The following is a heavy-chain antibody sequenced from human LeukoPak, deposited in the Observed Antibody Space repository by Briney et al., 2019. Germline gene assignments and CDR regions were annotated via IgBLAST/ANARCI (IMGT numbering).Heavy chain of an antibody. CDR2: IKQDGSER. D-gene: IGHD6-13*01. CDR3: ARAGSSSWYICD. Sequence: GGTLRLSCAASGFTFSSNWMSWVRQAPGKGRVWVAIIKQDGSERYYVDSVKGRFTISRDNAKNSLYLQMTSLRAEDTAVYYCARAGSSSWYICDWGRGNLVTVSS. CDR1: GFTFSSNW. V-gene: IGHV3-7*03. J-gene: IGHJ4*02.